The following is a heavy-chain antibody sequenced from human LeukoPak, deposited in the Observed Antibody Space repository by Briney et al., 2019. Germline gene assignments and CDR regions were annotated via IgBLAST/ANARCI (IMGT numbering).Heavy chain of an antibody. J-gene: IGHJ4*02. D-gene: IGHD3-10*01. CDR3: ARRLGVETYFDS. Sequence: SETLSLTCNVFGGSISSTTYYWVWIRQPPGKGLECIASIHYTGRAYYNPSLKSRVTISADTSKNHFSLKLSSVTAADTAVYYCARRLGVETYFDSWGQRILVTVSS. CDR2: IHYTGRA. V-gene: IGHV4-39*02. CDR1: GGSISSTTYY.